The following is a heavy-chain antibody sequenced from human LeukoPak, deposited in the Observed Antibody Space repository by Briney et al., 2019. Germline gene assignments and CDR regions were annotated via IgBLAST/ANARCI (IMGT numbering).Heavy chain of an antibody. Sequence: SETLSLTCAVYIDSFSNYHWNWIRQTPAKGMEWIGEVNESGGTNISPSLRSRVILSVDTSKNQFSLKLISVTVADTAIYYCARVQGATVPQVGKNWFDPWGQGTRVTVSS. D-gene: IGHD1-26*01. J-gene: IGHJ5*02. V-gene: IGHV4-34*01. CDR2: VNESGGT. CDR1: IDSFSNYH. CDR3: ARVQGATVPQVGKNWFDP.